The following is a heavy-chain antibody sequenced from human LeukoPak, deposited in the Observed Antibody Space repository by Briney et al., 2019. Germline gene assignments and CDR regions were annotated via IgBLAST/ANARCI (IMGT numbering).Heavy chain of an antibody. Sequence: PGGSLRLSCAASGFTFSNYNMNWVRQAPGKGLERISYITGSSSSIYYADSVKGRFTISRDNAKNSLFLQMNSLIVEDTAMYYCARDNSRYSFDYWGQGTLVTVSS. J-gene: IGHJ4*02. CDR3: ARDNSRYSFDY. CDR1: GFTFSNYN. D-gene: IGHD1-14*01. V-gene: IGHV3-48*01. CDR2: ITGSSSSI.